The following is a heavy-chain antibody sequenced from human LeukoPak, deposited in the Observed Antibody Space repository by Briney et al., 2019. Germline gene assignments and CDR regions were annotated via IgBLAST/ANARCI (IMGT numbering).Heavy chain of an antibody. CDR1: GFTFSSSW. V-gene: IGHV3-48*04. J-gene: IGHJ4*02. CDR2: INGSGTNL. Sequence: HPGGSLRLSCAASGFTFSSSWMSWIRQAPGKGLEWLSYINGSGTNLYYADAVRGRFTISRDNAKNSLYLQMNSLRAEDTAVYYCARRDYDSYFDYWGQGTLVTVSS. D-gene: IGHD4-17*01. CDR3: ARRDYDSYFDY.